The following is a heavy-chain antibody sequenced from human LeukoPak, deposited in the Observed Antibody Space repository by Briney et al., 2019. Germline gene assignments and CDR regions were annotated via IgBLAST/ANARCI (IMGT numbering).Heavy chain of an antibody. V-gene: IGHV3-74*01. CDR3: VRDLGQSTSN. D-gene: IGHD2-2*01. J-gene: IGHJ4*02. CDR2: ISWNSGSI. CDR1: GFTFSSYW. Sequence: GGSLRLSCGASGFTFSSYWMHWVRQAPGKGLVWVSGISWNSGSIGYADSVKGRFTISRDNAKNSLYLQMNSLRAEDRAVYYCVRDLGQSTSNWGQGTLVTVSS.